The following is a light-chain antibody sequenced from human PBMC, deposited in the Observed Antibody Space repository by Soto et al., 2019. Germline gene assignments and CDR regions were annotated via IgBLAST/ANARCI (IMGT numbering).Light chain of an antibody. V-gene: IGKV3-15*01. CDR1: QSVGIH. CDR3: QQYNNWPLT. Sequence: EIVMTQSPATLSMSPGEIAALSCRASQSVGIHLAWYQQKPGQAPRLLLYSASTRAAGVPPRFSASGSGTEFTLPISSLQSEDFAVYYCQQYNNWPLTFGPGTRVDIK. CDR2: SAS. J-gene: IGKJ3*01.